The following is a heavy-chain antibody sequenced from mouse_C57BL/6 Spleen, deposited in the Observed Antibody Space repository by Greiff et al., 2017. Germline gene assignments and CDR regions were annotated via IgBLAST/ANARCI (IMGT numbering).Heavy chain of an antibody. CDR3: ARPNWDGFAY. CDR1: GYTFTSYW. D-gene: IGHD4-1*01. J-gene: IGHJ3*01. V-gene: IGHV1-69*01. Sequence: QQSCKASGYTFTSYWMHWVKQRPGQGLEWIGEIDPSDSYTNYNQKFKGKSTLTVDKSSSTAYMQLSSLTSEDSAVYYCARPNWDGFAYWGQGTLVTVSA. CDR2: IDPSDSYT.